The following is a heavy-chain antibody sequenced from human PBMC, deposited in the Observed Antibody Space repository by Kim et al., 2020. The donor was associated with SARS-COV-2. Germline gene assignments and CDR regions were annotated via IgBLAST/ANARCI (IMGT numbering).Heavy chain of an antibody. D-gene: IGHD3-22*01. Sequence: SETLSLTCAVYGGSFSGYYWSWIRQPPGKGLEWIGEINHSGSTNYNPSLKSRVTISVDTSKNQFSLKLSSVTAADMAVYYCARGTGGITMIVVVKPYYY. CDR1: GGSFSGYY. CDR3: ARGTGGITMIVVVKPYYY. V-gene: IGHV4-34*01. CDR2: INHSGST. J-gene: IGHJ6*01.